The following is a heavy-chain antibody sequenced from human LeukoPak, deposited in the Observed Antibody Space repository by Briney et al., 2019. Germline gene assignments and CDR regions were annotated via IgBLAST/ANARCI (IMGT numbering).Heavy chain of an antibody. Sequence: GGSLRLSCAASGFTFDDYAMHWVRHAPGKGLEWVSGISWNSGSIGYVDSVKGRFTISRDNAKNSLYLQMNSLRAEDTALYYCAKGYYGSGSYGMDVWGQGTTVTVSS. D-gene: IGHD3-10*01. V-gene: IGHV3-9*01. CDR2: ISWNSGSI. CDR3: AKGYYGSGSYGMDV. CDR1: GFTFDDYA. J-gene: IGHJ6*02.